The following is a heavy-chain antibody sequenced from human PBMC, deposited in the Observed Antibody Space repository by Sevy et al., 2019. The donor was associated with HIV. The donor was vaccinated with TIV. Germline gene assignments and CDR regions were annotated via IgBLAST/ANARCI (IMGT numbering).Heavy chain of an antibody. V-gene: IGHV3-49*04. CDR2: IRSKAYGGTT. CDR1: GFTFGDYA. J-gene: IGHJ3*02. CDR3: TREYNWNDGGAFDI. D-gene: IGHD1-1*01. Sequence: GGSLRLSCTASGFTFGDYAMSWVRQAPGKGLEWVGFIRSKAYGGTTEYAAPVKGRFTISRDDSKSIAYLQMNSLKTEDTAVYYCTREYNWNDGGAFDIWGQGTMVTVSS.